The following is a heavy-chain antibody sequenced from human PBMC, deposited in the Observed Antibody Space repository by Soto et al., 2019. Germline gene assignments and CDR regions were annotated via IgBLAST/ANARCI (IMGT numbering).Heavy chain of an antibody. CDR1: GFTFSDYY. D-gene: IGHD3-3*01. CDR3: ARVITIFGVFIPYGMDV. V-gene: IGHV3-11*06. Sequence: GGSLRLSCAASGFTFSDYYMSWIRQAPGKGLEWVSYISSSSSYTNYADSVKGRFTISRDNAKNSLYLQMNSLRAEDTAVYYCARVITIFGVFIPYGMDVWGKGTTVTVSS. CDR2: ISSSSSYT. J-gene: IGHJ6*04.